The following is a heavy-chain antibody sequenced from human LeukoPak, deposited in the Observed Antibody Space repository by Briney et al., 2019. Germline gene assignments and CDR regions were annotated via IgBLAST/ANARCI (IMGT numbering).Heavy chain of an antibody. CDR2: ISRSSSTI. Sequence: GGSLRLSCAASGFTFSSYSMNWVRQAPGKGLEWVSYISRSSSTIYYADSVKGRFTISRDNAKNSLYLQMNSLRAEDTAVYYCARGEGHSDYYYYMDVWGKGTTVTVSS. J-gene: IGHJ6*03. V-gene: IGHV3-48*01. CDR3: ARGEGHSDYYYYMDV. CDR1: GFTFSSYS.